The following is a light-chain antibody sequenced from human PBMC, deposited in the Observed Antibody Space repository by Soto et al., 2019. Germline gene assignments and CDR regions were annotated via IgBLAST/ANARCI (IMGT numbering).Light chain of an antibody. Sequence: VLTQSPCTLSLSPAERATLSCRASQSVRSNFLAWYQQKPGQAPRLLIYGASNRATGIPDRFSGSGSGTDFTLTITRLEPEDFAMYYCQRYDSLRTFGQGTKVDIK. CDR2: GAS. J-gene: IGKJ1*01. CDR1: QSVRSNF. V-gene: IGKV3-20*01. CDR3: QRYDSLRT.